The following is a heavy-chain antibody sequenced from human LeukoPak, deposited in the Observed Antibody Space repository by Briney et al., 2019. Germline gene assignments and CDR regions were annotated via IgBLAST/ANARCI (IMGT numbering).Heavy chain of an antibody. Sequence: PGGSLRLSCAASGFTVSSSYMSWVRQAPGKGMEWVSVIYSGGSTYYADSVKGRFTISRDNSKNTLYLQMNSLRAEDTAVYYCAKDWELRNYYYGMDVWGQGTTVTVSS. CDR3: AKDWELRNYYYGMDV. CDR2: IYSGGST. CDR1: GFTVSSSY. D-gene: IGHD1-26*01. V-gene: IGHV3-66*01. J-gene: IGHJ6*02.